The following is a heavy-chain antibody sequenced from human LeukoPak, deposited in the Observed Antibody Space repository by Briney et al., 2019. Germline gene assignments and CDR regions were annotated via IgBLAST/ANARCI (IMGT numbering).Heavy chain of an antibody. CDR3: ARVGSIAVAR. V-gene: IGHV4-34*01. CDR2: INHSGST. D-gene: IGHD6-19*01. Sequence: SETLSLACAVYGGSFSGYYWSWIRQPPGKGLEWIGEINHSGSTNYNPSLKSRVTISVDTSKNQFSLKLSSVTAADTAVYYCARVGSIAVARWGQGTLVTVSS. CDR1: GGSFSGYY. J-gene: IGHJ4*02.